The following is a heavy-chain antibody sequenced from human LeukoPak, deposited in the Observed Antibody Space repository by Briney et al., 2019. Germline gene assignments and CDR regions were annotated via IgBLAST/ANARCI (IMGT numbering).Heavy chain of an antibody. J-gene: IGHJ3*01. V-gene: IGHV3-23*01. CDR2: IGDAGT. Sequence: GGSLRLSCAASGFTFNDFAMTWGRQAPGKGLEWVSSIGDAGTYYADSVKGRFTISRDNSKNMLYLQLNSLRAGDTAMYYCAKNLGPFDVRGQGTMVTVSS. CDR1: GFTFNDFA. CDR3: AKNLGPFDV. D-gene: IGHD3-16*01.